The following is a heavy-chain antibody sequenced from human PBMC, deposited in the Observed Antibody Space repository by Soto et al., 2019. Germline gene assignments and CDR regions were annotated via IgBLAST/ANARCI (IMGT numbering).Heavy chain of an antibody. D-gene: IGHD5-18*01. CDR2: ISSSSSTI. CDR3: ARESEDTATAMSYYYYMDV. V-gene: IGHV3-48*01. Sequence: EVQLVESGGGLVQPGGSLRLSCAASGFTFSSYSMNWVRQAPGKGLEWVSYISSSSSTIYYTDSVKGRFTISRDNAKNSLYLQTNSLRAEDTAVYYCARESEDTATAMSYYYYMDVWGKGTTVTVSS. CDR1: GFTFSSYS. J-gene: IGHJ6*03.